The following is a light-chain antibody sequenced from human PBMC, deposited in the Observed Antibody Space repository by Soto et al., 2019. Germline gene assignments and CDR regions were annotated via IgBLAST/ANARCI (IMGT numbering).Light chain of an antibody. J-gene: IGKJ4*01. CDR2: TTS. V-gene: IGKV1D-12*01. CDR3: QQANSFPLT. CDR1: QDINNW. Sequence: DIQVTQSPSSVSASVGDRVTITCRASQDINNWLAWYQQKPGKAPKLLIYTTSNLQSGVPSRFSGSGSGTDXXLXISXXQPEDFATYYCQQANSFPLTFGGGTKVEIK.